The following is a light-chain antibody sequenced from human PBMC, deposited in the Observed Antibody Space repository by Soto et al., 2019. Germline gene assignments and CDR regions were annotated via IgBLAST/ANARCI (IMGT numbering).Light chain of an antibody. V-gene: IGKV3-11*01. CDR3: QQRSNWPLT. CDR1: QSVSSY. J-gene: IGKJ4*01. Sequence: EIVLTQSPATLSLSPGERATLSCRASQSVSSYLAWYQQKPGQAPRLLIHDASNRATGIPDRFSGSGSGTDFTLTISSLEPEDFAVYYCQQRSNWPLTFGGGTMVDI. CDR2: DAS.